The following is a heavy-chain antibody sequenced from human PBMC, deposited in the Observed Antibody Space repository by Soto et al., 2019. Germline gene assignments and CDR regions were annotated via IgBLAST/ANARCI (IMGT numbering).Heavy chain of an antibody. D-gene: IGHD6-13*01. CDR2: INAGNGNT. J-gene: IGHJ3*02. Sequence: ASVKVSCKASGYTFTSYAMHWVRQAPGQRLEWMGWINAGNGNTKYSQKFQGRVTITRDTSASTAYMELSSLRSEDTAVYYCAGESIAAAGNAFDIWGQGTMVTVSS. CDR3: AGESIAAAGNAFDI. CDR1: GYTFTSYA. V-gene: IGHV1-3*01.